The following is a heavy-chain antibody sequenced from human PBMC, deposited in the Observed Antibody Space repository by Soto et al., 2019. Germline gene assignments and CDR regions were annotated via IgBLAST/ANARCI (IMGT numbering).Heavy chain of an antibody. Sequence: SETLSLTCTVSGGSISSSSYYWGWIRQPPGKGLEWIGSIYYSGSTYYNPSLKSRVTISVDTSKNQFSLKLSSVTAADTAVYYCARLEGYYNWNLAGAFDIWGQGTMVTVSS. D-gene: IGHD1-7*01. CDR2: IYYSGST. CDR1: GGSISSSSYY. J-gene: IGHJ3*02. CDR3: ARLEGYYNWNLAGAFDI. V-gene: IGHV4-39*01.